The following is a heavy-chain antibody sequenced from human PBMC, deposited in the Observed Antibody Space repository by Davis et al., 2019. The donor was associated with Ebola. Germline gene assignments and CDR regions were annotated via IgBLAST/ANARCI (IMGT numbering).Heavy chain of an antibody. CDR3: ARDTSHQLPHWLYYFYGMDV. V-gene: IGHV3-74*01. J-gene: IGHJ6*02. CDR2: IKTDGSTT. D-gene: IGHD2-2*01. Sequence: HTGGSLRLSCAASGFTFSNYYLHWVRQAPGKGLEWVARIKTDGSTTRYADSVKGRFSISRDNTRNTLYLQMNSLRGEDTAIDYCARDTSHQLPHWLYYFYGMDVWGQGTTVTVSS. CDR1: GFTFSNYY.